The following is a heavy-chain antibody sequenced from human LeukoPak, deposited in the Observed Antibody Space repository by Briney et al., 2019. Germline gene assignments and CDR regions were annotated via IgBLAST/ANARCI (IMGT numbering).Heavy chain of an antibody. Sequence: GGSLRLSCAASGFTFSSYWMYWVRHAPGKGLVWVSRINGDGSSTFYADSVKGRFTISRDNAKNTLYLQMNSLRAEDTAVYYCARDLVGATSLFDYWGQGSLVTVSS. CDR1: GFTFSSYW. CDR2: INGDGSST. J-gene: IGHJ4*02. D-gene: IGHD1-26*01. V-gene: IGHV3-74*01. CDR3: ARDLVGATSLFDY.